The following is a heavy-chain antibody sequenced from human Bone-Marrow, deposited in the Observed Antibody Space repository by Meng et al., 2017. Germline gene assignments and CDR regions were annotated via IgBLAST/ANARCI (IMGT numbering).Heavy chain of an antibody. V-gene: IGHV3-15*01. D-gene: IGHD1-26*01. CDR3: TWDDKAVYDY. CDR1: GITFSNAW. CDR2: ITRNTDGGTA. J-gene: IGHJ4*02. Sequence: GESLMISCAADGITFSNAWMSWVRQAPGRGLEWGGRITRNTDGGTAEYPAPVTGRFTISRDDSKSTLYPQMSGLSINDRGLYYCTWDDKAVYDYWGQGTLVTVSS.